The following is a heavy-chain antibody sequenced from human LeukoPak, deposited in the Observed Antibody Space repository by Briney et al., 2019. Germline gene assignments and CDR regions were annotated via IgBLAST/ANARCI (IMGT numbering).Heavy chain of an antibody. CDR3: ASVSSDSSGEAFDI. V-gene: IGHV3-53*01. CDR1: GFIVSSNY. D-gene: IGHD3-22*01. Sequence: PGGSLRLSCAASGFIVSSNYMSWARQAPGEGLEWVSVIYSGGSTYYADSVKGRFTISRDNSKNKLYLQMNSLRAEDTAVYYCASVSSDSSGEAFDIWGRGTMVTVSS. CDR2: IYSGGST. J-gene: IGHJ3*02.